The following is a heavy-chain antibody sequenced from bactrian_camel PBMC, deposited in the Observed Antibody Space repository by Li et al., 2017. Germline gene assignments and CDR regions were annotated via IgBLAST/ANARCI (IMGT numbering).Heavy chain of an antibody. V-gene: IGHV3S40*01. CDR2: INSGDGRT. J-gene: IGHJ4*01. D-gene: IGHD2*01. CDR3: GKALSGGNYYTGEYGY. CDR1: MFTFSSYD. Sequence: VQLVESGGDLVQPGGSLRLSCAASMFTFSSYDMSWVRQAPGKGLEWVATINSGDGRTKYADSVKGRFTMSRDNAKNILTLQMNNLESEDTALYYCGKALSGGNYYTGEYGYWGQGTQVTVS.